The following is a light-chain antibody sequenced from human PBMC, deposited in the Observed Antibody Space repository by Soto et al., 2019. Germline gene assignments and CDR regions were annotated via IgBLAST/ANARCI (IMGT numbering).Light chain of an antibody. CDR1: QSVSSNY. V-gene: IGKV3-20*01. CDR2: GAS. J-gene: IGKJ2*01. CDR3: QQYGRSPPFA. Sequence: EIVLTQSPGTLSLSPGERATLSCRASQSVSSNYIAWYQQNPGQAPRLLIYGASTRATGIPDRFSGSGSGTDFTLTIIRLEPDDFAVYFCQQYGRSPPFAFGQGTKVEIK.